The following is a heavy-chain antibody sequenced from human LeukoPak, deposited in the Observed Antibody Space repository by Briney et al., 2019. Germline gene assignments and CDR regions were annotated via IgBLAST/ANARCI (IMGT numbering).Heavy chain of an antibody. CDR3: ARAYVMGATRWFDP. V-gene: IGHV3-53*01. CDR2: IFSGGST. Sequence: TGGSLRLSCAASGFTVRSNYMSWVRQAPGKGLKWVSVIFSGGSTYYADSVRGRFTLSRDNSKNTVYLQMNSLRADDTAVYYCARAYVMGATRWFDPWGQGTLVTVSS. D-gene: IGHD1-26*01. J-gene: IGHJ5*02. CDR1: GFTVRSNY.